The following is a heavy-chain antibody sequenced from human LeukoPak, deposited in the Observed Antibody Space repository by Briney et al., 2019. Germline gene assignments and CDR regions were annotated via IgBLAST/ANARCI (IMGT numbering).Heavy chain of an antibody. CDR3: ARDSRIASPSLGY. CDR2: INPNTGGT. Sequence: GASVKVSCKASGYTFTDYYMQWVRQAPGQGLEWMGRINPNTGGTDYAQKFQGRVTMTRDTSISTAYMELSSLRSDDTAVYYCARDSRIASPSLGYWGQGTLVTVS. CDR1: GYTFTDYY. V-gene: IGHV1-2*06. D-gene: IGHD6-6*01. J-gene: IGHJ4*02.